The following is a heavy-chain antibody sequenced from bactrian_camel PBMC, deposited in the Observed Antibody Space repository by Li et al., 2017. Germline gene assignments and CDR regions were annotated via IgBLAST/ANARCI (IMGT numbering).Heavy chain of an antibody. CDR3: AARQFLWSDTSLNKGVYMY. CDR1: GITAT. V-gene: IGHV3S40*01. J-gene: IGHJ4*01. Sequence: VQLVESGGGLVRPGGSLRLSCSASGITATMAWFRQASGKEREGVASISGSGRATLYSDSSEGRFTISRDNDRNMVYLQMYNLKPEDTAMYYCAARQFLWSDTSLNKGVYMYWGQGTQVTVS. D-gene: IGHD3*01. CDR2: ISGSGRAT.